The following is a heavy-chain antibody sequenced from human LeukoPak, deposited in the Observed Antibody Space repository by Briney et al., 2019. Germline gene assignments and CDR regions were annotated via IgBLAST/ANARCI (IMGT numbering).Heavy chain of an antibody. Sequence: SETLSLTCAVYGGSFSGYYWSWIRQPPGKGLEWIGEINHSGSTNYNPSLKSRVTISVDTSKNQFSLKLSSVTAADTAVYYCARVNGYSYGYYYFYYMDVWGKGTTVTVSS. CDR1: GGSFSGYY. V-gene: IGHV4-34*01. CDR2: INHSGST. CDR3: ARVNGYSYGYYYFYYMDV. D-gene: IGHD5-18*01. J-gene: IGHJ6*03.